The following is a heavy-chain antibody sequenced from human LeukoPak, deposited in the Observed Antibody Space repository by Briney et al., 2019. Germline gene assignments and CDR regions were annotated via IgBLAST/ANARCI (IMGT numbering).Heavy chain of an antibody. CDR2: VSVSGSST. CDR1: GFTFSTYA. J-gene: IGHJ4*02. CDR3: AHTPSSSWVSRIFDY. D-gene: IGHD6-13*01. Sequence: GGSLRLSCAASGFTFSTYAMSWVRQAPGKGLEWVSTVSVSGSSTYYADSVKGRFTISRDNSKNTLYLQMNSLRAEDTAVYYCAHTPSSSWVSRIFDYWGQGTLVTVSS. V-gene: IGHV3-23*01.